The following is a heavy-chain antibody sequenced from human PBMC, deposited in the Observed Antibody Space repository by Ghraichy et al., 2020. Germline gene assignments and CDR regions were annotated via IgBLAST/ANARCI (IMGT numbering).Heavy chain of an antibody. D-gene: IGHD2-15*01. CDR3: ATGGGTF. CDR2: ISNGDGTI. Sequence: GGSLRLSCAVSGLTFSGYPMKWVRQAPGKGLEWISFISNGDGTIYYADSVKGRFTISRDNAENSLYLQMNSLRDEDTAVYYCATGGGTFWGQGTLVTVSS. V-gene: IGHV3-48*02. J-gene: IGHJ4*02. CDR1: GLTFSGYP.